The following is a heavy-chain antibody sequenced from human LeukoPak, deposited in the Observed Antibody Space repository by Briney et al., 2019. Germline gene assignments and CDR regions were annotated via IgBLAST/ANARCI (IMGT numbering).Heavy chain of an antibody. CDR2: MNPNRGNT. J-gene: IGHJ4*02. V-gene: IGHV1-8*01. CDR1: GYTFTSYD. D-gene: IGHD3-10*01. Sequence: ASVKVSCKASGYTFTSYDINWVRQATGQGLEWMGWMNPNRGNTGYAQKFQGRVTMTRKTSISTAYMELSSLRSEDTAVYYCARGDGGELFRVFRYWGQGTLVTVSS. CDR3: ARGDGGELFRVFRY.